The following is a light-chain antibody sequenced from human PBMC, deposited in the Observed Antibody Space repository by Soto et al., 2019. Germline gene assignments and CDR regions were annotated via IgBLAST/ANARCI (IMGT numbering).Light chain of an antibody. CDR2: TAS. Sequence: DIQMTQSPSFVSASGGDRVTVTCRASQGISNWLAWYQQKPGKAPKLLIYTASTLGSGVPSRFSGSGSGTDFTLTISSLQPEAFATYYCQQASAFPITFGQGTRLEIK. CDR3: QQASAFPIT. V-gene: IGKV1-12*01. J-gene: IGKJ5*01. CDR1: QGISNW.